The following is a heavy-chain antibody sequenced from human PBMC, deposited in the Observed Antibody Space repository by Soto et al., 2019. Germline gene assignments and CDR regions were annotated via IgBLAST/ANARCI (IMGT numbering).Heavy chain of an antibody. V-gene: IGHV3-11*06. J-gene: IGHJ4*02. CDR2: ISSSSSYT. Sequence: GGSLRLSCAASGFTFSDYYMSWIRQAPGKGLEWVSYISSSSSYTNYADSVKGRFTISRDNAKNSLYLQMNSLRAEDTAVYYCARVGRGGSCYDNWGQGTLVTVSS. CDR3: ARVGRGGSCYDN. D-gene: IGHD2-15*01. CDR1: GFTFSDYY.